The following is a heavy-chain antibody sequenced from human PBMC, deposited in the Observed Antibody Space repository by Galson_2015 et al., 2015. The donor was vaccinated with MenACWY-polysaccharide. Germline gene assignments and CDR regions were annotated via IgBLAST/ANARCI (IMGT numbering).Heavy chain of an antibody. CDR3: AREGYASSSTDY. D-gene: IGHD6-6*01. CDR1: GFTFSNYW. J-gene: IGHJ4*02. V-gene: IGHV3-7*01. CDR2: INQDGTVK. Sequence: SLRLSCAASGFTFSNYWMSWVRQAPGKGLEWVANINQDGTVKYYVDSVKGRFTISRDNAKNSLYVQMNSLRGEDTAVYYCAREGYASSSTDYWGQGTLVTVSS.